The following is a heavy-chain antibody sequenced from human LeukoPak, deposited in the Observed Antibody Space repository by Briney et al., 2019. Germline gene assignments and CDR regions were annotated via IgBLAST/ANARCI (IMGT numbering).Heavy chain of an antibody. D-gene: IGHD3-9*01. CDR2: IYYSGST. V-gene: IGHV4-39*07. J-gene: IGHJ4*02. CDR1: GGSISSSSYY. CDR3: ARIYPYDILTGYQYYFDY. Sequence: PSETLSLTCTVSGGSISSSSYYWGWIRQPPGKGLEWIGSIYYSGSTYYNPSLKSRVTISVDTSKNQFSLKLSSVTAADTAVYYCARIYPYDILTGYQYYFDYWGQGTLVTVSS.